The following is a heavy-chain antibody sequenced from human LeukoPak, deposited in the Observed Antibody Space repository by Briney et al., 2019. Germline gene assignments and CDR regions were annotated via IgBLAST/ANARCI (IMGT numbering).Heavy chain of an antibody. J-gene: IGHJ3*02. CDR1: GYTFTSYD. V-gene: IGHV1-8*01. D-gene: IGHD2-21*01. CDR3: ARGKYYGRYAFDI. Sequence: GASVKVSCKASGYTFTSYDIDWVRQATGQGLEWMGWMNPNSGNTGYAQKFQGRVTMTRNTSITTAYMELSSLRSEDTAVYYCARGKYYGRYAFDIWGQGTMVTISS. CDR2: MNPNSGNT.